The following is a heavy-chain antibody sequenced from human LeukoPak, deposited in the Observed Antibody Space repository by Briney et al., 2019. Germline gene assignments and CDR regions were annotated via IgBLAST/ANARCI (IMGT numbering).Heavy chain of an antibody. CDR1: AFPFSNHG. CDR3: ARGSFSSLPGPHHGMDV. V-gene: IGHV3-33*01. CDR2: IWYDGSNK. D-gene: IGHD6-13*01. Sequence: GGSLRLSCAASAFPFSNHGMHWVRQAPGKGLEWVAVIWYDGSNKYYADSVKGRFTISRDNSKNTVYLQMNSLRDEDTAVYYCARGSFSSLPGPHHGMDVWGQGTTATVSS. J-gene: IGHJ6*02.